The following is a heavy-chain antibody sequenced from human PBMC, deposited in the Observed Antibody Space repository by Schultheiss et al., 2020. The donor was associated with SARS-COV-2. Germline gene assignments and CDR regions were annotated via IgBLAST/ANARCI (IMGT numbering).Heavy chain of an antibody. V-gene: IGHV4-59*08. CDR3: ASRNIATVTRDYYFDY. CDR2: IYYSGST. D-gene: IGHD4-11*01. J-gene: IGHJ4*02. Sequence: SETLSLTCTVSGGSISSYYWSWIRQPPGKGLEWIGYIYYSGSTNYNPSLKSRVTISVDTSKNQFSLKLSSVTAADTAVYYCASRNIATVTRDYYFDYWGQGTLGTVAS. CDR1: GGSISSYY.